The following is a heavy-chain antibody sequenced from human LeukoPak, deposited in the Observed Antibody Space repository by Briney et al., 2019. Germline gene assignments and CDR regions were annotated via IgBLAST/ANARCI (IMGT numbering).Heavy chain of an antibody. Sequence: GGSLRLSCAASGFTFSSYGMHWVRQAPGKGLEWVAVISYDGSNKYYADSVKGRFTISRDNSKNTLYLQMNSLRAVDTAVYYRAKGMVANDYYGMDVWGQGTTVTVSS. CDR2: ISYDGSNK. CDR1: GFTFSSYG. D-gene: IGHD5-12*01. J-gene: IGHJ6*02. CDR3: AKGMVANDYYGMDV. V-gene: IGHV3-30*18.